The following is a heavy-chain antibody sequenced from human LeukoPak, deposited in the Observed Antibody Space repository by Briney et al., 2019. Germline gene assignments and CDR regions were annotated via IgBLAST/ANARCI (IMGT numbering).Heavy chain of an antibody. J-gene: IGHJ4*02. D-gene: IGHD3-22*01. V-gene: IGHV4-4*07. Sequence: SETLSLTCAVYGGSISSYYWSWIRQPAGKGLEWIGHIYTSGNTNYNPSLKSRVTMSVDTSKNQFSLKLRSVTAADTAVYYCARDGYYFDSSGYYFWGQGTLVTVSS. CDR3: ARDGYYFDSSGYYF. CDR1: GGSISSYY. CDR2: IYTSGNT.